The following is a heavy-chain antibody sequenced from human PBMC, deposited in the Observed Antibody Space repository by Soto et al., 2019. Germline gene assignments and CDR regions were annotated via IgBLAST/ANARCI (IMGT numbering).Heavy chain of an antibody. CDR3: AKAYGASHSPFDC. D-gene: IGHD2-21*01. CDR2: ISGSGDST. Sequence: EEQLLESGGGLAQPWGSLRLSCAASGFTFRGYAMSWVRQAPGKGPEWVSGISGSGDSTYHAKSVKGRFIISRDNSKNTLYLEINSLRAEDTAVYYCAKAYGASHSPFDCWGQGTLVAVSS. J-gene: IGHJ4*02. CDR1: GFTFRGYA. V-gene: IGHV3-23*01.